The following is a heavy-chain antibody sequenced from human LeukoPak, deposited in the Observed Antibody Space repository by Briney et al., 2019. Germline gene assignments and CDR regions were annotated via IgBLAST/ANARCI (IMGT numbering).Heavy chain of an antibody. V-gene: IGHV4-39*07. J-gene: IGHJ5*02. D-gene: IGHD3-10*01. CDR2: IYFRGST. CDR3: ARTRAKRITMVRGVIGWFDP. CDR1: GGSIGGTSYY. Sequence: SETLSLTCTVSGGSIGGTSYYWGWIRQPPGKGLEWIGSIYFRGSTYYNPSLKSRVTISVDTSKNQFSLKLSSVTAADTAVYHCARTRAKRITMVRGVIGWFDPWGQGTLVTVSS.